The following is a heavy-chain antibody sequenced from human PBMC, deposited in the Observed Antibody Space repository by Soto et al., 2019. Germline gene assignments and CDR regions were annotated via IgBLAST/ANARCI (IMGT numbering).Heavy chain of an antibody. CDR3: ARGYCSGGSCYSVGRYYYYGMDV. CDR1: GYTFTGYY. J-gene: IGHJ6*02. CDR2: INPNSGGT. V-gene: IGHV1-2*04. Sequence: ASVKVSCKASGYTFTGYYMHWVRQAPGQGLEWMGWINPNSGGTNYAQKFQGWVTMTRDTSISTAYMELSRLRSDDTAVYYCARGYCSGGSCYSVGRYYYYGMDVWGQGTKVTVSS. D-gene: IGHD2-15*01.